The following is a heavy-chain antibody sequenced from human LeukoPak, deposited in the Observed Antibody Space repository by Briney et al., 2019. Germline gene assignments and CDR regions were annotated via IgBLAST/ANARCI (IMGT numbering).Heavy chain of an antibody. CDR1: GGSISSSSYY. D-gene: IGHD6-13*01. CDR3: ARDHGSSWYRYNWFDP. CDR2: IYYSGST. J-gene: IGHJ5*02. V-gene: IGHV4-61*01. Sequence: PSETLSLTCTVSGGSISSSSYYWGWIRQPPGKGLEWIGYIYYSGSTNYNPSLKSRVTISVDTSKNQFSLKLSSVTAADTAVYYCARDHGSSWYRYNWFDPWGQGTLVTVSS.